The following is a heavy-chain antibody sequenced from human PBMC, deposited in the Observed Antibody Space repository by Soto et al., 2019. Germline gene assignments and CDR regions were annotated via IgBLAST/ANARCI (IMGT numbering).Heavy chain of an antibody. J-gene: IGHJ5*02. CDR3: ICVYYGSGSSPA. D-gene: IGHD3-10*01. CDR2: INYDGSTT. CDR1: GFTFSSYW. Sequence: PGGSLRLSCAASGFTFSSYWMHWVRQAPGKGLVWVSRINYDGSTTSYADSVKGRFTISRDNAKNTLYLQMNSLTAEDTAVYDCICVYYGSGSSPAWGQGTLVTVSS. V-gene: IGHV3-74*01.